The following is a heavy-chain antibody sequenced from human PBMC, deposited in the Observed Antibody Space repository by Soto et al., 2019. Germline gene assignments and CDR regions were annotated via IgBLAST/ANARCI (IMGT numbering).Heavy chain of an antibody. CDR3: ARDGGLRLGELSPALDY. CDR2: IYYSGST. J-gene: IGHJ4*02. D-gene: IGHD3-16*02. V-gene: IGHV4-31*03. CDR1: GGSISSGVYY. Sequence: SETLSLTCTVSGGSISSGVYYWIWIRQHPGKVLEWIGYIYYSGSTYYNPSLKSRVTISVDTSKNQFSLKLSSVTAADTAVYYCARDGGLRLGELSPALDYWGQGTLVTVSS.